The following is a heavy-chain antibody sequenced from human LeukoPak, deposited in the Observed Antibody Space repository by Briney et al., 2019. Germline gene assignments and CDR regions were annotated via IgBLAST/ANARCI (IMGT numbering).Heavy chain of an antibody. CDR2: ISYDGSNK. V-gene: IGHV3-30*18. Sequence: GGSLRLSCAASGFTFSSHGMHWVRQAPGKGLEWVAVISYDGSNKYYADSVKGRFTISGDNSKNTLYLQMNSLRAEDTAVYYCAKEGGNYYDSDAFDIWGQGTMVTVSS. D-gene: IGHD3-22*01. J-gene: IGHJ3*02. CDR3: AKEGGNYYDSDAFDI. CDR1: GFTFSSHG.